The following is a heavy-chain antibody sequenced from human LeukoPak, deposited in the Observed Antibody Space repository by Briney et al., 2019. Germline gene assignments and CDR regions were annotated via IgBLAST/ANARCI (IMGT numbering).Heavy chain of an antibody. Sequence: ASVKFSCKASGYTFSSYAMHWARQAPGQRLEWMGWINAGNGNTEYSQKFQGRVTITRDTSASTAYMELSSLRSEDTAVYYCARDLSVWSAMVKYYGMDVWGQGTTVTVSS. J-gene: IGHJ6*02. CDR3: ARDLSVWSAMVKYYGMDV. V-gene: IGHV1-3*01. CDR2: INAGNGNT. CDR1: GYTFSSYA. D-gene: IGHD5-18*01.